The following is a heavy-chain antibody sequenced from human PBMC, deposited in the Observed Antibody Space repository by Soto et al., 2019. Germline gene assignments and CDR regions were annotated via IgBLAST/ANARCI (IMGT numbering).Heavy chain of an antibody. V-gene: IGHV1-69*12. CDR1: GGTFSSYA. D-gene: IGHD6-6*01. Sequence: QVQLVQSGAEEKKPGSSVKVSCKASGGTFSSYAISWVRQAPGQGLEWMGGIIPIFGTANYAQKFQGRVTITADESTNTAYMELSSLRSEDTAMYYCARGESIASFWFDYWGQGTLVTVSS. CDR3: ARGESIASFWFDY. J-gene: IGHJ4*02. CDR2: IIPIFGTA.